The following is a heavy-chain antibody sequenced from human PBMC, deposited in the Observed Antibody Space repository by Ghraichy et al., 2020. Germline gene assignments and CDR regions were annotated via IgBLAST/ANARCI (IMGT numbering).Heavy chain of an antibody. J-gene: IGHJ4*02. Sequence: ASVKVSCKASGYTFTGYYMHWVRQAPGQGLEWMGWINPNSGGTNYAQKFQGWVTMTRDTSISTAYMELSRLRSDDTAVYYCARSTSYGDSPHPPDYWGQGTLVTVSS. CDR2: INPNSGGT. CDR3: ARSTSYGDSPHPPDY. CDR1: GYTFTGYY. V-gene: IGHV1-2*04. D-gene: IGHD4-17*01.